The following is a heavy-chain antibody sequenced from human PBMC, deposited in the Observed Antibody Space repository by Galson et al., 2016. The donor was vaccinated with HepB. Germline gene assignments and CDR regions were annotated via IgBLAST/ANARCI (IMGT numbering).Heavy chain of an antibody. Sequence: LSLTCAVSGGSISSNYWWHWVRQPPGKGLEWIGEIYYSGLTNYKSSLKSRVTISVDKSKNQFSLKLTSVTAADTAVYYCAHYSGGYYGSDAFDIWGQGTMVTGSS. J-gene: IGHJ3*02. CDR2: IYYSGLT. CDR1: GGSISSNYW. V-gene: IGHV4-4*02. D-gene: IGHD1-26*01. CDR3: AHYSGGYYGSDAFDI.